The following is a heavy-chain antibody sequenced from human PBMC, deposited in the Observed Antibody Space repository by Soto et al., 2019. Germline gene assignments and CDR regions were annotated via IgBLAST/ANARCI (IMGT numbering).Heavy chain of an antibody. V-gene: IGHV3-48*02. J-gene: IGHJ3*02. CDR2: ISSSSSTI. D-gene: IGHD6-19*01. CDR1: GFTFSSYS. CDR3: AKEYSSVPPEALDI. Sequence: GGSLRLSCAASGFTFSSYSMNWVRQAPGKGLEWVSYISSSSSTIYYADSVKGRFTISRDNAKNSLYLQMNSLRDEDTAVYYCAKEYSSVPPEALDIWGQGTMVSVSS.